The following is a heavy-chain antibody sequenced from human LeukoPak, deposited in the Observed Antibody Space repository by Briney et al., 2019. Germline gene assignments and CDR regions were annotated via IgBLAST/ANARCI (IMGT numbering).Heavy chain of an antibody. Sequence: SETLSLTCTVSGGSISSSSYYWSWIRQPPGKGLEWIGEINHSGSTNYNPSLKSRVTISVDTSKNQFSLKLSSVTAADTAVYYCASGGSGSPFDYWGQGTLVTVSS. J-gene: IGHJ4*02. CDR2: INHSGST. CDR3: ASGGSGSPFDY. CDR1: GGSISSSSYY. D-gene: IGHD3-10*01. V-gene: IGHV4-39*07.